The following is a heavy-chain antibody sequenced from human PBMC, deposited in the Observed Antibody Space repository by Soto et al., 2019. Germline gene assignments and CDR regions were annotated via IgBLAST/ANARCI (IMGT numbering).Heavy chain of an antibody. Sequence: RVSCAASGFTFSSYWMSWVRQAPGKGLEWVANIKQDGSEKYYVDSVKGRFTISRDNAKNSLYLQMNSLRAEDTAVYYCARHYYGSWQYYYYGMDVWGQGTTVTVSS. CDR2: IKQDGSEK. CDR1: GFTFSSYW. D-gene: IGHD3-10*01. V-gene: IGHV3-7*01. J-gene: IGHJ6*02. CDR3: ARHYYGSWQYYYYGMDV.